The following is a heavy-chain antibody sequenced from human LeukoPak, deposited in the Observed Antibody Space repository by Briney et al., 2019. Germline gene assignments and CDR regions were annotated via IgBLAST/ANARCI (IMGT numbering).Heavy chain of an antibody. V-gene: IGHV3-48*04. CDR3: ARTGGSGWYDY. CDR1: GFTFSTSG. D-gene: IGHD6-19*01. CDR2: ITSSTKTL. J-gene: IGHJ4*02. Sequence: PGGSLRLSCAASGFTFSTSGLGWVRQAPGKGLEWLSYITSSTKTLYMDSVQGRFTISRDNAKNSLYLQMNSLRAEDTAVYYCARTGGSGWYDYWGQGTLVTVSS.